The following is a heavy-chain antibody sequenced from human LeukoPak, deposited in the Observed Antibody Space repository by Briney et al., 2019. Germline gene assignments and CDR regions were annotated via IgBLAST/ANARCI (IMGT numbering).Heavy chain of an antibody. V-gene: IGHV3-53*01. Sequence: PGGSLRLSCAASGFTVSSNYMSWVRQAPGKGLEWVSDIYSGGSTYYADSVKGRFTISRDNSKNTLYLQMNSLRAEDTAVYYCARDGPDNYGSMDVWGQGTTVTVSS. D-gene: IGHD4-17*01. CDR1: GFTVSSNY. CDR2: IYSGGST. J-gene: IGHJ6*02. CDR3: ARDGPDNYGSMDV.